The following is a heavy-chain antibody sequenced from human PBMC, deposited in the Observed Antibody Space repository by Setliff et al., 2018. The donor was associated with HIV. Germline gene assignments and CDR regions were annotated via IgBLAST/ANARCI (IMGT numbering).Heavy chain of an antibody. D-gene: IGHD3-10*01. Sequence: KASETLSLTCAVYNVAISSNSYYWGWIRQPPGKGLEWIGSISQSGTTYYSPSLKNRVTISVDTSRNRFSLKLGSVSASDTANYYCARQPLYFGEPYYFDYWGLGTLVTVSS. J-gene: IGHJ4*02. CDR2: ISQSGTT. CDR3: ARQPLYFGEPYYFDY. V-gene: IGHV4-39*01. CDR1: NVAISSNSYY.